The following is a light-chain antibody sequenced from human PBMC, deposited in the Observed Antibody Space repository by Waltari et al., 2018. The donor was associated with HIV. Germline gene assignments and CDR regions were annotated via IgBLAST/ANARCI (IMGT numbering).Light chain of an antibody. CDR3: SSFTASNTYV. CDR1: RRDAGAYRP. CDR2: EVN. J-gene: IGLJ1*01. V-gene: IGLV2-14*01. Sequence: QSAPTQPPCGSGALGPAMTLSLTGTRRDAGAYRPGPWYQQHPGKVPKLLIYEVNSRPSGIDNRFAGAKSGNTASLTISGLQVEDEADYYCSSFTASNTYVCGSGTKVTIL.